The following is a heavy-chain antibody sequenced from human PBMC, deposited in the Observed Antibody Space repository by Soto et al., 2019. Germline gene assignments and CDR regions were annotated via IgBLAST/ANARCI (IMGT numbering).Heavy chain of an antibody. V-gene: IGHV4-31*03. CDR3: ARDLTDYGDMSYYYYGMDV. Sequence: SETLSLTCTVSGGSISSGGYYWSWIRQHPGKGLEWIGYIYYSGSTYHNPSLKSRVTISVDTSKNQFSLKLSSVTAADTAVYYCARDLTDYGDMSYYYYGMDVWGQGTTVTVSS. CDR2: IYYSGST. J-gene: IGHJ6*02. D-gene: IGHD4-17*01. CDR1: GGSISSGGYY.